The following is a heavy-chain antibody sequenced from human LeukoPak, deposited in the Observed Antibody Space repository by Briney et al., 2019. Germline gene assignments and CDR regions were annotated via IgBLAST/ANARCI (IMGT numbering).Heavy chain of an antibody. CDR3: ARGYDFWSGYYHY. CDR2: INHSGST. Sequence: SETLSLTCAVYGGSFSGYYWSWIRQPPGKGLEWIGEINHSGSTNYNPSLKSRVTISVDTSKNQFSLKLSSVTAADTAVYYCARGYDFWSGYYHYWGQGTPVTVSS. CDR1: GGSFSGYY. D-gene: IGHD3-3*01. V-gene: IGHV4-34*01. J-gene: IGHJ4*02.